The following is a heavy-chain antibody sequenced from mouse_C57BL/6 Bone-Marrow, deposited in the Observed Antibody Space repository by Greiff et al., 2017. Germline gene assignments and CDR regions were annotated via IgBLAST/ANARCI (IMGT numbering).Heavy chain of an antibody. CDR1: GFTFSDAW. Sequence: EVMLVESGGGLVQPGGSMKLSCAASGFTFSDAWMAWVRQSPEKGREGVAEIRNKANNHATSYAESVKERFTISRDDSKSSFYMQMNSLRAVDTGIYYCTRHYSNYEFAYWGQGTLVTVSA. D-gene: IGHD2-5*01. CDR3: TRHYSNYEFAY. V-gene: IGHV6-6*01. CDR2: IRNKANNHAT. J-gene: IGHJ3*01.